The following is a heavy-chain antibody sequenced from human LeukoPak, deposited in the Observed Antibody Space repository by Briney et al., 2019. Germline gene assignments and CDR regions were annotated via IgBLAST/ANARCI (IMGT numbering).Heavy chain of an antibody. D-gene: IGHD3-16*02. V-gene: IGHV1-2*02. Sequence: ASVKVSCKASGYIFSGYYMHWLRQAPGQGLEWMGWINPNSGGADYAQKFQGRVTMTRDTSISTAYMELSRLRSDDTAVYYCARVTIIDAFDIWGQGTMVTVSS. CDR3: ARVTIIDAFDI. J-gene: IGHJ3*02. CDR1: GYIFSGYY. CDR2: INPNSGGA.